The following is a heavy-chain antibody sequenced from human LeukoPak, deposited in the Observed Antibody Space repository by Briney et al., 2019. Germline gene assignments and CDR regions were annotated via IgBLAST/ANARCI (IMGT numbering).Heavy chain of an antibody. Sequence: PGGSLRLSCAASAFTFSNYTMHWVRQAPGKGLEGVAVISYDGSNKYYADSVKGRFTISRDNSKNTLYLQMNSLRGEDTAVYYCARIPRNWLRFPYFDYWGQGTLVTVSS. CDR2: ISYDGSNK. J-gene: IGHJ4*02. CDR1: AFTFSNYT. V-gene: IGHV3-30-3*01. D-gene: IGHD5-12*01. CDR3: ARIPRNWLRFPYFDY.